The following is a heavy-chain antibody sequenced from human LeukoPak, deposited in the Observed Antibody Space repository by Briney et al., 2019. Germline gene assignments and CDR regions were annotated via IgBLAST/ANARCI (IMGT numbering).Heavy chain of an antibody. CDR2: IYSSGST. Sequence: SETLSLTCTVSGGSISGYYLTWIRQPPGKGLEWIGYIYSSGSTKYNPSLKSRVTISVDTSKNQFSLNLSSVTAADTAVYYCAKKAAAGEYFDYWGQGTLVTVSS. CDR1: GGSISGYY. CDR3: AKKAAAGEYFDY. D-gene: IGHD6-13*01. J-gene: IGHJ4*02. V-gene: IGHV4-59*01.